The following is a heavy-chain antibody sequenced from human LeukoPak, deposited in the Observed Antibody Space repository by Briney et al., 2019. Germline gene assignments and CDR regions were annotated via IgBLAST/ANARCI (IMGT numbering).Heavy chain of an antibody. J-gene: IGHJ6*04. CDR2: ISSSGSTI. CDR1: GFTFSSHG. Sequence: PGGSLRLSCAASGFTFSSHGMNWVRQAPGKGLEWVSYISSSGSTIYYADSVKGRFTISRDNAKNSLYLQMNSLRAEGTAVYYCAELGITMIGGVWGKGTTVTISS. D-gene: IGHD3-10*02. CDR3: AELGITMIGGV. V-gene: IGHV3-48*04.